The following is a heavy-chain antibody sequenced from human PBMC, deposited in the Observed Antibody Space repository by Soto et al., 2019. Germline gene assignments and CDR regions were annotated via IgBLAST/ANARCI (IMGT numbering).Heavy chain of an antibody. CDR1: GGSFSDYS. Sequence: PSETLSLTCAVYGGSFSDYSWSWIRQPPGKGLEWIGELNQSGSTNYNPSLKSRVTISVDTSKNQFSLKLNSVTAADTAVYYCAAFSGANYGGGNSGGQDDFWGQGSLVTVSS. J-gene: IGHJ4*02. CDR2: LNQSGST. D-gene: IGHD2-21*02. CDR3: AAFSGANYGGGNSGGQDDF. V-gene: IGHV4-34*01.